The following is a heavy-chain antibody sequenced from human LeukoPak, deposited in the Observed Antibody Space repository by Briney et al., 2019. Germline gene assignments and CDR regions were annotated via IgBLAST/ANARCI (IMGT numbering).Heavy chain of an antibody. V-gene: IGHV3-48*03. J-gene: IGHJ3*02. CDR1: GFTFSSYE. CDR2: ISSSGSTI. CDR3: ARGGKIVVVPDAFDI. D-gene: IGHD3-22*01. Sequence: PGGSLRLSCAASGFTFSSYEMNWVRQAPGKGLEWVSYISSSGSTIYYADSVKGRFTISRDNAKNSLYLQMNSLRAEDTAVYYCARGGKIVVVPDAFDIWGQGTMVTVSS.